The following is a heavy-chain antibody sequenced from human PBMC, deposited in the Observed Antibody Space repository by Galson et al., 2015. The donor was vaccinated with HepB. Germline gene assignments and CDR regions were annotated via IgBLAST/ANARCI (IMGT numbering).Heavy chain of an antibody. V-gene: IGHV1-3*01. CDR2: INAGNGNT. J-gene: IGHJ4*02. CDR3: ARGDSSSWTFDY. CDR1: GYTFTSYA. D-gene: IGHD6-13*01. Sequence: SVKVSCKASGYTFTSYAMHWVRQAPGQRLEWMGWINAGNGNTKYSQKFQGRVTITRDTSASTAYMELSSLRSEDTAVYYCARGDSSSWTFDYWGQGTLVTVSS.